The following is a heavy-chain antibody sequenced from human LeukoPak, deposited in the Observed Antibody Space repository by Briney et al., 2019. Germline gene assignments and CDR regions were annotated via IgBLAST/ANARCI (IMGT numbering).Heavy chain of an antibody. CDR1: GFTFSDYY. V-gene: IGHV3-11*01. CDR2: ISSSGSTI. CDR3: ARREQLVVYYYYYYMDV. J-gene: IGHJ6*03. D-gene: IGHD6-6*01. Sequence: GGSLRLSCAASGFTFSDYYMSWIRQAPGKGLEWVSYISSSGSTIYYADSVKGRFTISRDNAKNSLYLQMNSLRAEDTAVYYCARREQLVVYYYYYYMDVWGEGTTVTVSS.